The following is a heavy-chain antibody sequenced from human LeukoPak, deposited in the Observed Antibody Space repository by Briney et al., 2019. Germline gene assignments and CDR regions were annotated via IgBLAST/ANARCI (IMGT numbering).Heavy chain of an antibody. J-gene: IGHJ4*02. Sequence: PGKVSCKAFEFTFTSFAMKWGRKARGHRLGWLEGIVVGSGNTNYAQKFQERVTITRDMSTSTAYMELSSLRSEDTAVYYCAATTTLSIAVAGPDYWGQGTLVTVSS. CDR2: IVVGSGNT. CDR3: AATTTLSIAVAGPDY. CDR1: EFTFTSFA. V-gene: IGHV1-58*02. D-gene: IGHD6-19*01.